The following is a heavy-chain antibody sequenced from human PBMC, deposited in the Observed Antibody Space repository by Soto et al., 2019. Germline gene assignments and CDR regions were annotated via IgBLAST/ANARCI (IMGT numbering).Heavy chain of an antibody. CDR1: GFTFSNYY. Sequence: GGSLRLSCAASGFTFSNYYMDWARQAPGKGLEWVGRIRNGANSYTTEYAASVRGRFTVSRDDSENSLYLQMGSLKAEDTAVYYCVRVQISSVPYKSPDYWGQGTLVTVSS. D-gene: IGHD6-19*01. V-gene: IGHV3-72*01. J-gene: IGHJ4*02. CDR2: IRNGANSYTT. CDR3: VRVQISSVPYKSPDY.